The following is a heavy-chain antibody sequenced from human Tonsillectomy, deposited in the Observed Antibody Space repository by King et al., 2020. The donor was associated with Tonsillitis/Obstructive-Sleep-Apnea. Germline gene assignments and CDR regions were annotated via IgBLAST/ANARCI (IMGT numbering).Heavy chain of an antibody. J-gene: IGHJ4*02. V-gene: IGHV5-51*03. CDR1: GYSFTNYW. CDR3: ARLPTSAYYSLSFDY. Sequence: VQLVESGAEVKKPGESLKISCKGSGYSFTNYWIGWVRQMSGKGLEWMGNIYPGDSDTRNSPSFQGQVTISAEKCISTAYLQWSSLKASDTAMYYCARLPTSAYYSLSFDYWGQGTLVPVSS. CDR2: IYPGDSDT. D-gene: IGHD3-22*01.